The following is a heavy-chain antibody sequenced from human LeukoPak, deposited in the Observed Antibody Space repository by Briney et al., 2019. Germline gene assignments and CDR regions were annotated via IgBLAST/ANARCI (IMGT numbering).Heavy chain of an antibody. D-gene: IGHD2-2*01. CDR1: GFTFSSYS. V-gene: IGHV3-21*01. J-gene: IGHJ6*03. CDR3: AREGIVVVPAFFPFRDRENYYYYMDV. CDR2: ISSSSSYI. Sequence: GGSLRLSCAASGFTFSSYSMNWVRQAPGKGLEWVSSISSSSSYIYYADSVKGRFTISRDNAKNSLYLQVNSLRAEDTAVYYCAREGIVVVPAFFPFRDRENYYYYMDVWGKGTTVTVSS.